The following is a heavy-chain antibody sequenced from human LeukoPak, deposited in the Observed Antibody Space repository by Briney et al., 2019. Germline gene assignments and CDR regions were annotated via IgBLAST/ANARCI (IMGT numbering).Heavy chain of an antibody. J-gene: IGHJ5*02. D-gene: IGHD2-21*01. V-gene: IGHV5-51*01. CDR2: IYPGDSDT. CDR1: GYIFTSYW. CDR3: ARRGRGLPRHNWFDP. Sequence: GESLKISCKGSGYIFTSYWIGWVRQMPGKGLEWMGIIYPGDSDTRYSPSFQGQVTISADKSISTAYLQWSSLKASDTAMYYCARRGRGLPRHNWFDPWGQGTLVTVSS.